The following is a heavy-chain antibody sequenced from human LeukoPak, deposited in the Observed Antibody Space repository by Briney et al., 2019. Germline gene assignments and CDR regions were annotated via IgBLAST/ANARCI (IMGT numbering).Heavy chain of an antibody. D-gene: IGHD3-22*01. CDR1: GFTFSSYA. J-gene: IGHJ4*02. V-gene: IGHV3-23*01. CDR3: AKDRKYDSSGYYHDY. CDR2: ISSGGGTT. Sequence: GGSLRLSCAASGFTFSSYAMSWVRQAPGRGLEWVSVISSGGGTTYYADSVKGRFTISRDNSENTLYLQMNSLRAEDTAVYYCAKDRKYDSSGYYHDYWGQGTLVTVSS.